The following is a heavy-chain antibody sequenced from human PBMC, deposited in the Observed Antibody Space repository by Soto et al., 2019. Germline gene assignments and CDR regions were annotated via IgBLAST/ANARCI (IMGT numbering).Heavy chain of an antibody. V-gene: IGHV4-59*12. CDR1: GGSINSYY. CDR2: IYYSGST. Sequence: QVRLQESGPGLVKPSETLSLTCIVSGGSINSYYWSWIRQPPGKGLEWIGYIYYSGSTNYNPSLKSRVTMSVDTSKNQFSLKLSSVTAADTAVYYCARDGLDDCSRTSCYYPGRYWGQGILVTVSS. CDR3: ARDGLDDCSRTSCYYPGRY. J-gene: IGHJ4*02. D-gene: IGHD2-2*01.